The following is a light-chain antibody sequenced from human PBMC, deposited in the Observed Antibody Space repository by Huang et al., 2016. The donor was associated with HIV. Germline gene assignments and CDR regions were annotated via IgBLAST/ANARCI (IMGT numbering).Light chain of an antibody. CDR3: QQYYITPYS. CDR2: AAS. V-gene: IGKV1-NL1*01. Sequence: DIQMTQSPSSLSASVGDRVTITCRASQGISNSLAWYQQKPWKAPTLLLSAASRLESGVPARFGGSGSGTEYTLTINSLQPEDFATYHCQQYYITPYSFGQGTKLEIK. CDR1: QGISNS. J-gene: IGKJ2*01.